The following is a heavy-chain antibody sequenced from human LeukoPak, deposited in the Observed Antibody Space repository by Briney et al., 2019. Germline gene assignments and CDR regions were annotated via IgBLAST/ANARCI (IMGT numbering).Heavy chain of an antibody. Sequence: NPGGSLRLSCAASGFTFSSYSMNWVRQAPGKGLEWVSSISSSSSYIYYADSVKGRFTISRDNAKNSLYLQMNSLRAEDTAVYYCASNTVPAASYYYYYMDVWGKGTTVTVSS. CDR3: ASNTVPAASYYYYYMDV. CDR2: ISSSSSYI. CDR1: GFTFSSYS. V-gene: IGHV3-21*01. J-gene: IGHJ6*03. D-gene: IGHD2-2*01.